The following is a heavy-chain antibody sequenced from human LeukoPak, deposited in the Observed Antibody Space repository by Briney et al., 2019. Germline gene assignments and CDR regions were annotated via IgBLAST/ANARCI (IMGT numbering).Heavy chain of an antibody. V-gene: IGHV4-34*01. Sequence: PSETLSLTCAASGVPFSSYYWSWVRQSPSQGLEWIGEINHSGYTNYNPSLKSRVTMSIDTSKNQFSLKLTSVTAADAGVYYCTRAVAGHPDWGQGTLVTVSS. CDR2: INHSGYT. J-gene: IGHJ4*02. D-gene: IGHD6-19*01. CDR1: GVPFSSYY. CDR3: TRAVAGHPD.